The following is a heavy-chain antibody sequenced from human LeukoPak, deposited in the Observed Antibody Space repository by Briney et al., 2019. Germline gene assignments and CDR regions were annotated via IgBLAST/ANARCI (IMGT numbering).Heavy chain of an antibody. CDR3: ASSRPYGDYYYYYYGMDV. Sequence: PSETLSLTCAVYGGSFSGYYWSWIRQPPGKGLEWIGEINHSGSTNYNPSLKSRATISVDTSKNQFSLKLSSVTAADTAVYYCASSRPYGDYYYYYYGMDVWGQGTTVTVSS. J-gene: IGHJ6*02. D-gene: IGHD4-17*01. V-gene: IGHV4-34*01. CDR2: INHSGST. CDR1: GGSFSGYY.